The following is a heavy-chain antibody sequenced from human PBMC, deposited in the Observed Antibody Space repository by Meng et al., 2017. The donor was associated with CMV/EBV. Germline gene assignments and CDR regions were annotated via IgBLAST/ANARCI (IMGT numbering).Heavy chain of an antibody. J-gene: IGHJ6*02. CDR2: IRYDGSNK. V-gene: IGHV3-30*02. CDR3: AKHAGSYYSYYYYYGMDV. Sequence: GGSLRLSCAASGFTFSSYGMHWVRQAPGKGLEWVAFIRYDGSNKYYADSVKGRFTISRDNSKNTLYLQMNSLRAEDTAVYYCAKHAGSYYSYYYYYGMDVWGQGTMVTVSS. CDR1: GFTFSSYG. D-gene: IGHD1-26*01.